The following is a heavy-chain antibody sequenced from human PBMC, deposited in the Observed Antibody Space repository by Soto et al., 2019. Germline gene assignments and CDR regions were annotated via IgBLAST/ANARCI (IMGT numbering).Heavy chain of an antibody. CDR3: ATVLGNWNGDDAFDI. V-gene: IGHV1-24*01. D-gene: IGHD1-20*01. J-gene: IGHJ3*02. CDR2: FDPEDGET. Sequence: GASVKVSCKVSGYTLTELSMHWVRQAPGKGLEWMGGFDPEDGETIYAQKFQGRVTMTEDTSTDTAYMELSSLRSEDTAVYYCATVLGNWNGDDAFDIWGQGTMVTVSS. CDR1: GYTLTELS.